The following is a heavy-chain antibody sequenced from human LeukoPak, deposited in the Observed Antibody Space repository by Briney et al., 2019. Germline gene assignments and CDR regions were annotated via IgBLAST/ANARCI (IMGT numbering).Heavy chain of an antibody. CDR1: GFTFSSYA. J-gene: IGHJ4*02. CDR2: ISSNGGRI. D-gene: IGHD4-23*01. Sequence: GGSLRLSCAASGFTFSSYAMSWVRQAPGKGLEHVSAISSNGGRIYYADSVKGRFTISRDNSKNTLYLQLSSLRAEDMAVYYCAKVRYGGNSGFDSWGQGTLVTVSS. CDR3: AKVRYGGNSGFDS. V-gene: IGHV3-64D*06.